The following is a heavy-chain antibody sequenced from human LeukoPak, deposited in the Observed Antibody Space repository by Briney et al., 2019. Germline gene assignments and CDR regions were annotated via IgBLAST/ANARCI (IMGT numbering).Heavy chain of an antibody. CDR3: TTDQRGWYLDY. Sequence: GGTLRLSCAASGFTFSNHGMNWVRQAPGKGLEWVSGISPSGDITYYADSVKGRFTISRDNSKNTLYLEVISLTAEDTAVYYCTTDQRGWYLDYWGQGTLVTVSS. CDR2: ISPSGDIT. J-gene: IGHJ4*02. D-gene: IGHD6-19*01. CDR1: GFTFSNHG. V-gene: IGHV3-23*01.